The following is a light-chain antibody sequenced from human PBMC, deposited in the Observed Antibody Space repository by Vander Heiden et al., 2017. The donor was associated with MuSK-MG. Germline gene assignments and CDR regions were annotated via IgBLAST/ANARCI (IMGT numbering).Light chain of an antibody. CDR1: HSISTS. J-gene: IGKJ4*01. CDR3: LQTYSTPFN. CDR2: VVS. V-gene: IGKV1-39*01. Sequence: DIQMTPSPYSLSASVRDRVTITCRARHSISTSLNWFQHKPGKAPNLLIHVVSTLQSAVPARFSGSGSGTDFTLTISRLQPEDFATYYCLQTYSTPFNFGGGTKVEIK.